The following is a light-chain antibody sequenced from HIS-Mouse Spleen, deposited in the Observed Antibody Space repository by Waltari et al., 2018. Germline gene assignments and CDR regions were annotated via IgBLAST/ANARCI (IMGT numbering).Light chain of an antibody. CDR2: DAS. CDR3: QQRSNWPYT. V-gene: IGKV3-11*01. J-gene: IGKJ2*01. CDR1: QSVSSY. Sequence: EIVLTQSPAPLSLSPGERATLSSRASQSVSSYLAWYQQKPGQAPRLLIYDASNRATGIPARFSGSGSGTDFTLTISSLEPEDFAVYYCQQRSNWPYTFGQGTKLEIK.